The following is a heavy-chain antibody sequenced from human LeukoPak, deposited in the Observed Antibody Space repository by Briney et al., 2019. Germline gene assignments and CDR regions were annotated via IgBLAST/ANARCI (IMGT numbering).Heavy chain of an antibody. D-gene: IGHD6-19*01. Sequence: SETLSLTCIVSGGSTSSYYWSWIRQPPGKGLEWIGYTYSSGTFNYNPSLKSRLTISVDTSKNQFSLKLRFVTAADTAVYFCARVFSGWSFDYWGQGTLVTVSS. J-gene: IGHJ4*02. CDR3: ARVFSGWSFDY. CDR2: TYSSGTF. V-gene: IGHV4-59*01. CDR1: GGSTSSYY.